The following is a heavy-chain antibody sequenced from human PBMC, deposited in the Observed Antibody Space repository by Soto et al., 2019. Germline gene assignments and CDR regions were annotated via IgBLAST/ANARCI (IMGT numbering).Heavy chain of an antibody. D-gene: IGHD1-1*01. Sequence: SETLSLTCTVSGGSISSSSYYWGWIRQPPGKGLEWIGSIYYSGSTYYNPSLKSRVTISVDASKNQFSLKLSSVTAADTAVYYCARDSTRRGACDIWGQGTTVTVSS. CDR1: GGSISSSSYY. V-gene: IGHV4-39*02. J-gene: IGHJ3*02. CDR2: IYYSGST. CDR3: ARDSTRRGACDI.